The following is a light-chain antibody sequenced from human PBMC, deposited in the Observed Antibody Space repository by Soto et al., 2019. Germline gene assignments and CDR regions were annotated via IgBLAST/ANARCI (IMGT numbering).Light chain of an antibody. Sequence: EIVMTQSPGTLSVPPGERATLSCRASQNIRSNLAWYQQKPGQAPRLLIYETSTRAPGIPARFSGSGSGTEFTLTISSLQSEDFAVYHCQQYNNWPPFTFGPGTKVDIK. CDR1: QNIRSN. V-gene: IGKV3-15*01. CDR2: ETS. J-gene: IGKJ3*01. CDR3: QQYNNWPPFT.